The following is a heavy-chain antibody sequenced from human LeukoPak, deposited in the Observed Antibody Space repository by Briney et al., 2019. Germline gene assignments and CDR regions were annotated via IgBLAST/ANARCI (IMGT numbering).Heavy chain of an antibody. V-gene: IGHV3-72*01. CDR3: TRDSPIGPTGHSDAFHI. D-gene: IGHD1-1*01. Sequence: GGSLRLSCAASGFIFSDHYMDWVRQAPGKGLEWVGRTRNEANIYTTKYAASVKGRFTISRDDSKNSLFLQMNSLKTEDTAVYYCTRDSPIGPTGHSDAFHIWGQGTMVTVSS. CDR1: GFIFSDHY. J-gene: IGHJ3*02. CDR2: TRNEANIYTT.